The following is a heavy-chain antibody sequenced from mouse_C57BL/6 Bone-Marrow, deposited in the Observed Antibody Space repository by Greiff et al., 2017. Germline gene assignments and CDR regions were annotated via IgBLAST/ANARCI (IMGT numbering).Heavy chain of an antibody. V-gene: IGHV5-4*01. CDR2: ISDGGSYT. CDR1: GFTFSSYA. Sequence: VQLKESGGGLVKPGGSLKLSCAASGFTFSSYALSWVRQTPEKRLEWVATISDGGSYTYYPDNVKGRFTISRDNAKNTLYLQMSHLKSEDTAMYYCARDLDWVYAMDYWGQGTSVTVSS. D-gene: IGHD4-1*01. CDR3: ARDLDWVYAMDY. J-gene: IGHJ4*01.